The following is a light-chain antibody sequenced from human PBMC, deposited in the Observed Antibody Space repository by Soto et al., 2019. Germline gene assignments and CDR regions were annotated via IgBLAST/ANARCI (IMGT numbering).Light chain of an antibody. CDR2: EVS. CDR3: SSYAGINNLV. CDR1: SSDVGGYNY. Sequence: QSVLTQPPSASGSPGQSVTISCTGTSSDVGGYNYVSWYQQHPGKAPKLMIYEVSKRPSGVPDRFSGSKSGNTASLTASGLQAEDEADYYCSSYAGINNLVFGGGTKLTVL. V-gene: IGLV2-8*01. J-gene: IGLJ2*01.